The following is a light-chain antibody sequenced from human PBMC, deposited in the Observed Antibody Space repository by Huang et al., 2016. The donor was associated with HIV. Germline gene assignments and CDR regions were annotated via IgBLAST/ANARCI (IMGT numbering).Light chain of an antibody. J-gene: IGKJ2*01. CDR3: QQYNRFYT. Sequence: DIQMTQSPSTLSASVGGRVTITCRASQSVGNWLGWYQQKPGQAPNLLIYTASTLQNGVPSMFSGSGSETEFTLTINSLQPDDFATYYCQQYNRFYTFGQGTRLDIK. V-gene: IGKV1-5*03. CDR1: QSVGNW. CDR2: TAS.